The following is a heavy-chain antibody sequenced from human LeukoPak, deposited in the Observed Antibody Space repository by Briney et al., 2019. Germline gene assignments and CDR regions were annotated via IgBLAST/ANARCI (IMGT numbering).Heavy chain of an antibody. J-gene: IGHJ3*02. CDR2: IYYSGST. CDR1: GGSISSSSYY. CDR3: ARLYYDSSGYYFPDAFDI. V-gene: IGHV4-39*07. Sequence: SETLSLTCTVSGGSISSSSYYWGWIRQPPGKGLEWIGSIYYSGSTYYNPSLKSRVTISVDTSKNQFSLKLSSVTAADTAVYYCARLYYDSSGYYFPDAFDIWGQGTMVTVSS. D-gene: IGHD3-22*01.